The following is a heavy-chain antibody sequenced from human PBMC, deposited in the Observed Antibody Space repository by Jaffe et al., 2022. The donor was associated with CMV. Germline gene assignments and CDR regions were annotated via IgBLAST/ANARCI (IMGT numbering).Heavy chain of an antibody. CDR1: GFTFSSYG. CDR3: ARGRAGNPSFDY. V-gene: IGHV3-33*08. J-gene: IGHJ4*02. D-gene: IGHD4-4*01. Sequence: QVQLVESGGGVVQPGRSLRLSCAASGFTFSSYGMHWVRQAPGKGLEWVAVIWYDGSNKYYADSVKGRFTISRDNSKNTLYLQMNSLRAEDTAVYYCARGRAGNPSFDYWGQGTLVTVSS. CDR2: IWYDGSNK.